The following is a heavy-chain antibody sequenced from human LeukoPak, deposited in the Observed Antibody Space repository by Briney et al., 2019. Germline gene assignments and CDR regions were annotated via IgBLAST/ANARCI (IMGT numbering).Heavy chain of an antibody. CDR3: AREDAWSGYPHYYMDV. V-gene: IGHV3-53*01. D-gene: IGHD3-3*01. J-gene: IGHJ6*03. Sequence: GGSLRLSCAASGFTVSSNYMSWVRQAPGKGLEWVSVIYSGGSTYYADSVKGRFTISRDNSKNTLYLQMNSLRAEDTAVYYCAREDAWSGYPHYYMDVWGKGTTVTVSS. CDR1: GFTVSSNY. CDR2: IYSGGST.